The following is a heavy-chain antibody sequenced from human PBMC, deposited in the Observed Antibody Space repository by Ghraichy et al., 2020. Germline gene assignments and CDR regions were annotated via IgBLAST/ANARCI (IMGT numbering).Heavy chain of an antibody. D-gene: IGHD6-19*01. CDR2: ISGSGGST. CDR1: GFTFSSYA. CDR3: AKGSGQWPIYGMDV. V-gene: IGHV3-23*01. Sequence: GGSLRLSCAASGFTFSSYAMSWVRQAPGKGLEWVSAISGSGGSTYYADSVKGRFTISRDNSKNTLYLQMNSLRAADTAVYYCAKGSGQWPIYGMDVWGQGTTVTVSS. J-gene: IGHJ6*02.